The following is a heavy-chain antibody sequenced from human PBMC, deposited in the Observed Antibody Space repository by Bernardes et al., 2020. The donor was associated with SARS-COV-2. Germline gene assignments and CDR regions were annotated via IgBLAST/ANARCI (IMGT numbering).Heavy chain of an antibody. D-gene: IGHD6-13*01. J-gene: IGHJ6*02. CDR3: ARGRAAAGRPYYYYGMDV. CDR2: IYTSGST. Sequence: TLSLTFTFSCGSSSSGSYYWSLHRPPAGKGLEWIGRIYTSGSTNYNPSLKSRVTISVDTSKNQFSLKLSSVTAADTAVYYCARGRAAAGRPYYYYGMDVWGQGTTVTVSS. CDR1: CGSSSSGSYY. V-gene: IGHV4-61*02.